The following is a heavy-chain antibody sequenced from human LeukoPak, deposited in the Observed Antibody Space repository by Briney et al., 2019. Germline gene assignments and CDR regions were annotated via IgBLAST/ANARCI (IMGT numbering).Heavy chain of an antibody. J-gene: IGHJ4*02. Sequence: ASVKVSCKASGGTCGTYAISWVRQAPGQGLEWMGGIIPIFGTANYAQKFQGRVTITADESTSTAYMELSSLRSEDTAVYYCARAGSSTYYYDSSGYYFDYWGQGTLVTVSS. CDR2: IIPIFGTA. CDR1: GGTCGTYA. V-gene: IGHV1-69*01. CDR3: ARAGSSTYYYDSSGYYFDY. D-gene: IGHD3-22*01.